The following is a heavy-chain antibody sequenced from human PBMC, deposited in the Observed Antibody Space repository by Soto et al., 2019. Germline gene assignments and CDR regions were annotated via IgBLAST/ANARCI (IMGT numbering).Heavy chain of an antibody. CDR2: IYYAGST. CDR1: GGSMISYY. D-gene: IGHD7-27*01. J-gene: IGHJ4*02. Sequence: SETLSLTCTVSGGSMISYYWSWIRQPPGRGLEWIGFIYYAGSTKYNPSLNSRVTISVDTSKNQFSLILNSLTAADTAVYYCARITRSPNSGYFDYWGQGALVTVSS. CDR3: ARITRSPNSGYFDY. V-gene: IGHV4-59*01.